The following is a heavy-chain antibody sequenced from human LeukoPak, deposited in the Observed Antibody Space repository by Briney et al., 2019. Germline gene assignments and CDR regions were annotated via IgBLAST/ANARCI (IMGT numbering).Heavy chain of an antibody. J-gene: IGHJ5*02. CDR3: ARYSMVRGVMVSWFDP. CDR2: MNPNSGNT. Sequence: ASVKVSCKASGYTFTSYDINWVRQATGQGLEWMGWMNPNSGNTGYAQKFQGRVTMTRNTSISTAYMELSSLRSEDTAVYYCARYSMVRGVMVSWFDPWGQGTLSPSPQ. CDR1: GYTFTSYD. V-gene: IGHV1-8*01. D-gene: IGHD3-10*01.